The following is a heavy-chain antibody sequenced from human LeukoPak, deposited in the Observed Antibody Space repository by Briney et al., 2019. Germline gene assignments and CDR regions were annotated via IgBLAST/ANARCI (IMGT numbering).Heavy chain of an antibody. CDR3: ARGGQSRRWRGWSYFDY. CDR1: GASISSGLHY. Sequence: SETLSLTCTVSGASISSGLHYWSWIRQSAGKGLEWIGRFYISGSTDYNPALKSRVTISVDTSKNQFSLKLSSVTAADTAVYYCARGGQSRRWRGWSYFDYWGQGTLVTVSS. J-gene: IGHJ4*02. CDR2: FYISGST. V-gene: IGHV4-61*02. D-gene: IGHD6-19*01.